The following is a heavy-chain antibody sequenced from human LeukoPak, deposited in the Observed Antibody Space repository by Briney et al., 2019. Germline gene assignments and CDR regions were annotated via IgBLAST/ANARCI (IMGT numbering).Heavy chain of an antibody. J-gene: IGHJ5*02. CDR1: GYTFTGYY. CDR2: INPNSGGT. Sequence: ASVKVSCKASGYTFTGYYMHWVRQAPGQGLEWMGWINPNSGGTNYARKFQGWVTMTRDTSISTACMELSRLRSDDTAVYYCARQKGPNRQNWFDPWGQGTLVTVSS. CDR3: ARQKGPNRQNWFDP. V-gene: IGHV1-2*04.